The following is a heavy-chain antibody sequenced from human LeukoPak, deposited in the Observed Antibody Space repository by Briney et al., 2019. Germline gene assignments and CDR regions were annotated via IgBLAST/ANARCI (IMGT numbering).Heavy chain of an antibody. CDR3: ARGRYCSADICSGGDAFDI. D-gene: IGHD2-15*01. CDR1: GGSINNYY. Sequence: SETLSLTCTVSGGSINNYYWNWIRQPAGKGLEWIGRIYTRGSTNYNPSLKSRVTMSVDTSKNQFSLQLSSVTAADTAVYYCARGRYCSADICSGGDAFDIWGQGTMVSVSS. V-gene: IGHV4-4*07. J-gene: IGHJ3*02. CDR2: IYTRGST.